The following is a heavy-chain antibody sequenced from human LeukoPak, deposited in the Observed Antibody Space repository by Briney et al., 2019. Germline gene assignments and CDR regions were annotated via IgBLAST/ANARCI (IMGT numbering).Heavy chain of an antibody. Sequence: PSGTLSLTCAVSGGSISSGGYYWSWIRQHPGTGLEWIGYIYYSGSTYYNPSLKSRVTISVDTSKNQFSLKLSSVTAADTAVYYCARDREDYCSGGSCYQGWFDPWGQGTLVTVSS. CDR3: ARDREDYCSGGSCYQGWFDP. J-gene: IGHJ5*02. CDR2: IYYSGST. CDR1: GGSISSGGYY. V-gene: IGHV4-31*11. D-gene: IGHD2-15*01.